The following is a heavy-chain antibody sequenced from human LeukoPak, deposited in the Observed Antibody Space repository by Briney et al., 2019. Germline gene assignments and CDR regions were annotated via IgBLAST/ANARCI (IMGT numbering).Heavy chain of an antibody. CDR2: ISSGGSPI. CDR3: ARSSSPAAASFDY. D-gene: IGHD6-13*01. Sequence: GGSLRLSCAASGFTVSTYEMSWVRQAPGKGLEWVSYISSGGSPIYYADSVKGRFTISRDNAKNSLFLQMNSLRAEDTAVYYCARSSSPAAASFDYWGQGTLVTVSS. J-gene: IGHJ4*02. CDR1: GFTVSTYE. V-gene: IGHV3-48*03.